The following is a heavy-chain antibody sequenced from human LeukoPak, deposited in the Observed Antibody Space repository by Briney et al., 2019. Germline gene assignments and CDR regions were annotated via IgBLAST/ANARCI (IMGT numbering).Heavy chain of an antibody. Sequence: GGSLRLSCAASGFTFSSYGMHWVRQAPGKGPEWVAVISYDGSNKYYADSVKGRFTISRDNSKNTLYLQMNSLRAEDTAVYYCAKEDDQETLCFDYWGQGTLVTVSS. J-gene: IGHJ4*02. V-gene: IGHV3-30*18. D-gene: IGHD3-16*01. CDR3: AKEDDQETLCFDY. CDR2: ISYDGSNK. CDR1: GFTFSSYG.